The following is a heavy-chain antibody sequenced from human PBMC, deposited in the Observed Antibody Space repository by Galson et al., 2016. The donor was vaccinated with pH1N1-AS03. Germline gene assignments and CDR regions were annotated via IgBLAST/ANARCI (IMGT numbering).Heavy chain of an antibody. V-gene: IGHV4-34*01. D-gene: IGHD7-27*01. CDR2: INHSGST. Sequence: VSGGSISRYYWSWIRQPAGKGLEWIGEINHSGSTNYNPSLKSRVTMSVDMAKNLISLNMTSVTAADTAVYYCARRANWGFAGRQNWFDPWGQGTLVTVSS. J-gene: IGHJ5*02. CDR1: GGSISRYY. CDR3: ARRANWGFAGRQNWFDP.